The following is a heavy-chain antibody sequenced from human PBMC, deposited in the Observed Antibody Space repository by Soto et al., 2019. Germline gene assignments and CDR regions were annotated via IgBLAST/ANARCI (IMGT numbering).Heavy chain of an antibody. V-gene: IGHV4-28*01. Sequence: QVQLQESGPGLVKPSDTLSLTCAVSGYSIISSNWWGWIRQPPGKGLEWIGYIYYSGTTYYNPSLKCRVTMSVYTSKNQFSLKLTSVTAVDMAVYYCARSEIQGPIDYWGQGTLVTVSS. CDR3: ARSEIQGPIDY. J-gene: IGHJ4*02. CDR1: GYSIISSNW. CDR2: IYYSGTT.